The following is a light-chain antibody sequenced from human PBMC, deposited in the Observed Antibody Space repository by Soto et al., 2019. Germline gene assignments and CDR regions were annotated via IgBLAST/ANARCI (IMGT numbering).Light chain of an antibody. J-gene: IGKJ1*01. CDR3: QEYTPSFAWT. Sequence: DIQMHQSPSTLSASVGDRVTITCRASQSISDQLAWYQQKTGRAPEVLIHTSSTLESGVPSRFSGNGSGTEFTHTISILHPNNFATYYCQEYTPSFAWTCGQGTKVEI. CDR2: TSS. V-gene: IGKV1-5*03. CDR1: QSISDQ.